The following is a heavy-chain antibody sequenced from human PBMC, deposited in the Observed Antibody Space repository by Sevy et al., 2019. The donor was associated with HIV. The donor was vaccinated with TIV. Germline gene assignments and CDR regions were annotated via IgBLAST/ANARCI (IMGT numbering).Heavy chain of an antibody. CDR3: ARWGGGLDV. D-gene: IGHD3-16*01. CDR1: GFIFSSYE. CDR2: ISNSGDTI. Sequence: GGSLRLSCVASGFIFSSYEMNWVRQAPGKGLEWVSYISNSGDTISYSDSVRGRFTISRDNARNSLYLQMNSLRAEDTAVYYCARWGGGLDVWGQGTTVTVSS. V-gene: IGHV3-48*03. J-gene: IGHJ6*02.